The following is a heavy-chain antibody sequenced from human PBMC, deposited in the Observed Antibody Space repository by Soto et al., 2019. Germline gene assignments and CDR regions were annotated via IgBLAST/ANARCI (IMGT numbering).Heavy chain of an antibody. Sequence: PGGSLRLSCAASGFTFSSYGMHWVRQAPGKGLEWVAVISYDGSNKYYADSVKGRFTISRDNSKNTLYLQMNSLRAEDTAVYYCAKDWSVAVAGSRRANFDYWGQGTLVTVSS. CDR1: GFTFSSYG. CDR3: AKDWSVAVAGSRRANFDY. J-gene: IGHJ4*02. V-gene: IGHV3-30*18. D-gene: IGHD6-19*01. CDR2: ISYDGSNK.